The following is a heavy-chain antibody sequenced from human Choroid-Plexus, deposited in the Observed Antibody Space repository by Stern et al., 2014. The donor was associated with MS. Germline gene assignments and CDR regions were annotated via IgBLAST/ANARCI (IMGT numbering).Heavy chain of an antibody. D-gene: IGHD3-16*01. V-gene: IGHV3-30*18. CDR3: AKDRQFLTYVFDH. J-gene: IGHJ5*02. CDR2: VTYDGRNK. CDR1: GFTFGSCA. Sequence: VQLLQSGGGVVQPGRPLRLSCVASGFTFGSCAMHWVRQAPGKGLEWVAGVTYDGRNKYYADSVKGRFTLSRDNSQNTLYMQMSSLRPEDTAVYYCAKDRQFLTYVFDHWGQGSLVTVSS.